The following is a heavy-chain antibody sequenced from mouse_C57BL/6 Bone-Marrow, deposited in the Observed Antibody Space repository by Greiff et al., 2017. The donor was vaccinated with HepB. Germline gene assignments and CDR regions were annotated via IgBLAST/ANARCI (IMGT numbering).Heavy chain of an antibody. J-gene: IGHJ2*01. D-gene: IGHD1-1*01. CDR3: ARNPYYYGTLDY. Sequence: QVQLKESGPGLVQPSQSLSITCTVSGFSLTSYGVHWVRQSPGKGLEWLGVIWSGGSTDYNAAFISRLSISKDNSKSQVFFKMNSLQADDTAIYYCARNPYYYGTLDYWGQGTTLTVSS. CDR2: IWSGGST. CDR1: GFSLTSYG. V-gene: IGHV2-2*01.